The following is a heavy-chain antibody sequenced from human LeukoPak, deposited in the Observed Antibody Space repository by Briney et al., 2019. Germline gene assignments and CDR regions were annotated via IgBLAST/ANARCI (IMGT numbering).Heavy chain of an antibody. CDR3: ARGRPGLASAGTYDF. CDR2: MNPNSGKA. V-gene: IGHV1-8*01. D-gene: IGHD6-13*01. Sequence: ASVKVSCKASGYTFTSSDINWVRQAPGQGLEWMGWMNPNSGKAGSARKFQGRVAMTKNISISTAYIEVSSLGYEDTATYYCARGRPGLASAGTYDFWGQGTLITVSS. J-gene: IGHJ4*02. CDR1: GYTFTSSD.